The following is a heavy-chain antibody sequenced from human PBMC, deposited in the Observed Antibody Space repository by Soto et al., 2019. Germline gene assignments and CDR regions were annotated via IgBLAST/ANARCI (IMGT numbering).Heavy chain of an antibody. V-gene: IGHV3-15*07. CDR2: IKSKTDGGTT. CDR3: TTDLSPILLWFGKY. CDR1: GFTFSNAW. D-gene: IGHD3-10*01. Sequence: GGSLRLSCAASGFTFSNAWMNWVRQAPGKGLEWVGRIKSKTDGGTTDYAAPVKGRFTISRDDSKNTLYLQMNSLKTEDTAVYYCTTDLSPILLWFGKYWGQGTLVTVSS. J-gene: IGHJ4*02.